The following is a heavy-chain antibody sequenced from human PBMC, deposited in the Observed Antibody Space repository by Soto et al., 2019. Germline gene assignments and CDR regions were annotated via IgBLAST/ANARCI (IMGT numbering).Heavy chain of an antibody. J-gene: IGHJ4*02. V-gene: IGHV3-30*18. CDR2: ISYDGSNK. D-gene: IGHD2-21*02. Sequence: SGGGVVQPGRSLRLSCAASGFTFSSYGMHWVRQAPGKGLEWVAVISYDGSNKYYADSVKGRFTISRDNSKNTLYLQMNSLRAEDTAVYYCAKDHQVVVTAAFDYWGQGTLVTVSS. CDR1: GFTFSSYG. CDR3: AKDHQVVVTAAFDY.